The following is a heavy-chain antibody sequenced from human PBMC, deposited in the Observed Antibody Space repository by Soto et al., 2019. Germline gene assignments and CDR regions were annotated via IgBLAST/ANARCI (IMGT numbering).Heavy chain of an antibody. Sequence: SETLSLTCTVSGGSISNYFWSWIRQPPGKGLEWIDYIYSGGSANYNPSLTTRATISIDTSKNQFSLELRSVTATDTAVYYCARVNVTLDLWGLGTLVTVSS. CDR1: GGSISNYF. D-gene: IGHD2-21*02. J-gene: IGHJ4*02. CDR2: IYSGGSA. V-gene: IGHV4-4*08. CDR3: ARVNVTLDL.